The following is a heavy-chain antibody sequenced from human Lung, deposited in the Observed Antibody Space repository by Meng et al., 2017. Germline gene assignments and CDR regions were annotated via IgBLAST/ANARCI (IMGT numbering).Heavy chain of an antibody. CDR2: FVSNADT. V-gene: IGHV1-18*01. J-gene: IGHJ4*02. CDR1: GYTSASYG. D-gene: IGHD3-10*01. CDR3: ARGTPGRSYSDY. Sequence: QAQLLQAGAEVKKPGASVWISCKAFGYTSASYGISWFRQAPGQGLEWMGWFVSNADTYPAQKFQGRVTMTRDTHTSTDFMELRSLRFDDPAVYYCARGTPGRSYSDYWGQGTLVTVSS.